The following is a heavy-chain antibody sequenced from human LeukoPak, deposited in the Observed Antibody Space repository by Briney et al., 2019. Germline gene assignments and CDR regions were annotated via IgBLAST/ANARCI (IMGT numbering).Heavy chain of an antibody. Sequence: GASVKVSCKASGCTFTDYYMHWVRQAPGQGLEWMGWINPNSGGTNYGQRFQGRVTMTRDTSISTVYMELSRLRSDDTAVYYCARDYRGYFWSGFRFDPWGQGTLVTVSS. CDR2: INPNSGGT. D-gene: IGHD3-3*01. CDR3: ARDYRGYFWSGFRFDP. J-gene: IGHJ5*02. V-gene: IGHV1-2*02. CDR1: GCTFTDYY.